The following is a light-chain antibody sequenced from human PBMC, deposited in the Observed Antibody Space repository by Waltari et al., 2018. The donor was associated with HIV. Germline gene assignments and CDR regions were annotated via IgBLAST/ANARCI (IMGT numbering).Light chain of an antibody. J-gene: IGLJ3*02. CDR1: NIGSKS. Sequence: SYVLTQPPSVSVAPGQTARLPCGGNNIGSKSVHWYQQKPGQAPVLVVYEDSDRPSGIPERFSVTDSRSAASLTVSSSGAGDEADFYCQVWDSGSDDTRVYGGGPKRTVL. CDR3: QVWDSGSDDTRV. CDR2: EDS. V-gene: IGLV3-21*02.